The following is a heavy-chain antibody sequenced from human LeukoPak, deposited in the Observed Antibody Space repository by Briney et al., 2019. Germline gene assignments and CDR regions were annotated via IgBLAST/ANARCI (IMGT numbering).Heavy chain of an antibody. CDR3: ARVVPAAMGAY. J-gene: IGHJ4*02. V-gene: IGHV3-23*01. Sequence: GGSLRRSCAASGFTFSSYTMSWVRQAPGKGLEWVSAISGSGGSTYYADSVKGRFTISRDNSKNTLYLQMNSLRAEDTAVYYCARVVPAAMGAYWGQGTLVTVSS. D-gene: IGHD2-2*01. CDR2: ISGSGGST. CDR1: GFTFSSYT.